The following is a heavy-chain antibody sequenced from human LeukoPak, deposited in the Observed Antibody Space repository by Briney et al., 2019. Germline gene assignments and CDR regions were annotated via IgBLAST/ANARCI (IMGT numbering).Heavy chain of an antibody. V-gene: IGHV4-39*01. J-gene: IGHJ5*02. D-gene: IGHD1-14*01. Sequence: PSETLSLTCTVSGGSISSPNYYWAWVRQPPGKGQEWIGSISYSVSAHYYPSLKGRVTISIDTSKNQFSLKLSSVTAADTAVYYCVRHEHNPQFDPWGQGTLVTVSS. CDR1: GGSISSPNYY. CDR2: ISYSVSA. CDR3: VRHEHNPQFDP.